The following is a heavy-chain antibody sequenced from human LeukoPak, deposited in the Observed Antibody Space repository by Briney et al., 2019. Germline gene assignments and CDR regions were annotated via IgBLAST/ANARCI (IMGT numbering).Heavy chain of an antibody. CDR3: ARDQPYLDV. V-gene: IGHV4-38-2*02. CDR1: GYSISSGYY. J-gene: IGHJ6*03. CDR2: IYHSGST. Sequence: SETLSLTCTVSGYSISSGYYWVWIRQPPGKGLEWIGSIYHSGSTYYNPSLKSRVTISVDTSKNQFSLKLGSVTAADTAVYYCARDQPYLDVWGKGTTVTVSS.